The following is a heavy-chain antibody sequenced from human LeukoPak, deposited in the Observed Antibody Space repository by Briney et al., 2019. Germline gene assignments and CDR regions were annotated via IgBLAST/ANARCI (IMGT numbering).Heavy chain of an antibody. J-gene: IGHJ4*02. CDR2: ISSSSTYT. CDR1: GFSFSNFY. V-gene: IGHV3-11*06. D-gene: IGHD3-22*01. Sequence: PGGSLRLSCAAPGFSFSNFYMSWIRQAPGKGLEWVSYISSSSTYTNSADSVRGRFTISRDNAKNSLYLQMNSLRVEDTAVYYCARESDSSGYYDYWGQGTLVTVSS. CDR3: ARESDSSGYYDY.